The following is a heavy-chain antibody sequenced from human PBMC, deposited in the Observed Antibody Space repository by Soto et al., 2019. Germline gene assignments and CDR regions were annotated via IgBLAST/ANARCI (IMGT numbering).Heavy chain of an antibody. CDR1: GYTFSDFD. D-gene: IGHD3-16*01. V-gene: IGHV1-8*01. Sequence: QAHLEQSGAELKRPGASVKVSCKASGYTFSDFDINWLRQASGQGPEWLGWMNAKSGDTFFAQRFQGKFNMTWDTSLSTAYMEVGSLTSDDTAIYYCARGNPFNYAGFDVWGQGTTVAVSS. CDR3: ARGNPFNYAGFDV. J-gene: IGHJ6*02. CDR2: MNAKSGDT.